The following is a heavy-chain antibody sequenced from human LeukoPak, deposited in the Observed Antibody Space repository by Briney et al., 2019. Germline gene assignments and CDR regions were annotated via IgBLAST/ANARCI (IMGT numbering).Heavy chain of an antibody. V-gene: IGHV1-69*04. CDR2: IIPILGIA. J-gene: IGHJ5*02. CDR1: GGTFSSYA. D-gene: IGHD2-2*01. Sequence: SVKVSCKASGGTFSSYAISWVRLAPGQGLEWMGRIIPILGIANYAQKFQGRVTITADKSTSTAYMELSSLRSEDTAVYYCARILGYCSSTSCGNWFDPWGQGTLVTVSS. CDR3: ARILGYCSSTSCGNWFDP.